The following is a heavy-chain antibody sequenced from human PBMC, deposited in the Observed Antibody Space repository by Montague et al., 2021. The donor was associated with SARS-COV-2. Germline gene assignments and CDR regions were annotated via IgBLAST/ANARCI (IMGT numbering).Heavy chain of an antibody. Sequence: SETLSLTCAVHGSSFSSYYWNWIRQSPGKGLEWIGEINHGGSTKFSPSLKGRLTISTDTSKNKFSLKLTSVAAAAAAVYYCARLRDGVVPSPILGVGPFYAYYDMDFWGRGTPVTVSS. CDR1: GSSFSSYY. J-gene: IGHJ6*03. CDR2: INHGGST. D-gene: IGHD3-10*01. V-gene: IGHV4-34*01. CDR3: ARLRDGVVPSPILGVGPFYAYYDMDF.